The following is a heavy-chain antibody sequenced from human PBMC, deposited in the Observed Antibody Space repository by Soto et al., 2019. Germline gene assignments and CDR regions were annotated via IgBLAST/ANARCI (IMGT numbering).Heavy chain of an antibody. CDR2: IYYSGTT. V-gene: IGHV4-61*01. CDR3: ARLAVGPGALDY. CDR1: GGSVSVGNYY. J-gene: IGHJ4*02. Sequence: QVQLRESGPGLVKPSETLSLTCTVSGGSVSVGNYYWSWIRQPPGKGLEWLGWIYYSGTTNYHPSIKSRVTISIDTSKNQFSLKLSSVTAADTAVYHCARLAVGPGALDYWGQGTLVTVSS. D-gene: IGHD1-26*01.